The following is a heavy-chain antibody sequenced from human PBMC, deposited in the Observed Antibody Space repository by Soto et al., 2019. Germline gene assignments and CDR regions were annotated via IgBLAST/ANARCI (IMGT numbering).Heavy chain of an antibody. CDR2: IYHTRST. CDR1: GGSISTVGHY. J-gene: IGHJ4*02. Sequence: SETLSLTCSVSGGSISTVGHYWTWIRQPPGKGLEWIGSIYHTRSTYYSKSLRSRLTMSVDTSKSQFSLRLSSVTAADTAVYYCARATGTLRSRNCDYWGQGSLVTVSS. CDR3: ARATGTLRSRNCDY. V-gene: IGHV4-31*03. D-gene: IGHD1-1*01.